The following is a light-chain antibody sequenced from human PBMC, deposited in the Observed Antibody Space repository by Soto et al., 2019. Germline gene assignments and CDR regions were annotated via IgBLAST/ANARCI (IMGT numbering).Light chain of an antibody. Sequence: QSALAQPASVSGSPGQSITISCTGTSSDVGGYNYVSWYQQHPGKAPKFMIYDVSNRPSGVSNRFSGSKFGNTASLTISGLQAEDEADYYCCSYTTSNTRQIVFGTGTKVTVL. CDR2: DVS. V-gene: IGLV2-14*01. CDR1: SSDVGGYNY. CDR3: CSYTTSNTRQIV. J-gene: IGLJ1*01.